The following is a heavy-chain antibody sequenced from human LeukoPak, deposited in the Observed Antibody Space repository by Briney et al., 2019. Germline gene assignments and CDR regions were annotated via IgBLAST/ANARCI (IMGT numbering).Heavy chain of an antibody. J-gene: IGHJ2*01. V-gene: IGHV3-30*04. CDR1: GFAFSSYA. D-gene: IGHD3-16*02. CDR2: ISYDGITE. Sequence: PGGSLRLSCAASGFAFSSYAMHWVRQAPGKGLEWVAIISYDGITEDYSDSVKGRFSISRDNFKNTLFLQMNGLRDEDTAVYYCAGSDTIGYTPREWDYWYFDLWGRGTLVTVSS. CDR3: AGSDTIGYTPREWDYWYFDL.